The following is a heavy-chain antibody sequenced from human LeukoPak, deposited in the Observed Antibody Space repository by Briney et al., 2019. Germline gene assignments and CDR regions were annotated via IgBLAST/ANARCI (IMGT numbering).Heavy chain of an antibody. D-gene: IGHD3-10*01. J-gene: IGHJ4*02. CDR3: AREEAGSGSYRPYFDY. CDR2: IIPIFGTA. V-gene: IGHV1-69*13. CDR1: GGTFSSYA. Sequence: ASVKVSCKASGGTFSSYAISWVRQAPGQGLEWMGGIIPIFGTANYAQKFQGRVTITADESTSTAYMELSSLRSEDTAVYYCAREEAGSGSYRPYFDYWGQGTLVTASS.